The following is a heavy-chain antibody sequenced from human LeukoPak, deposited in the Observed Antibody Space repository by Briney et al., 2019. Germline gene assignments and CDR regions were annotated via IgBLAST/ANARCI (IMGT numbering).Heavy chain of an antibody. J-gene: IGHJ6*02. CDR1: GFTFSSYW. D-gene: IGHD3-10*01. CDR2: ISNGGSSA. V-gene: IGHV3-23*01. CDR3: AKDGKSYYGSGSYSTYYYYGMDV. Sequence: GGSLRLSCAASGFTFSSYWMSWVRQAPGKGLEWVSAISNGGSSAYYADSVQGRFTISRDNSKNTLYLQMNSLRAEDTAIYYCAKDGKSYYGSGSYSTYYYYGMDVWGQGTTVTVSS.